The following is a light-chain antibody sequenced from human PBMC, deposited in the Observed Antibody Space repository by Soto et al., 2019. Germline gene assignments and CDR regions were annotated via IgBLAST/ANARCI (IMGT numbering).Light chain of an antibody. CDR2: YAS. CDR1: QSVSSSY. CDR3: QQYNDWPRT. V-gene: IGKV3-15*01. Sequence: EIVLTQSPGTLSLSPGERATLSCRASQSVSSSYLAWYQQKPGQAPRLLIYYASTRATGIPAKFSGSGSGTEFSLTISSLQSVDSAVYYCQQYNDWPRTFGQGTKVDIK. J-gene: IGKJ1*01.